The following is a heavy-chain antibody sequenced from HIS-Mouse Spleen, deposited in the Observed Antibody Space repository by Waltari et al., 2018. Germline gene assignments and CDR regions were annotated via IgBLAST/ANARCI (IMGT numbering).Heavy chain of an antibody. CDR1: GCSIRSSSYY. J-gene: IGHJ4*02. Sequence: QLQLQESGPGLVKPSETLSLTCTVPGCSIRSSSYYWGWIRQPPGKGLEWIGSIYYSGSTYYNPSLKRRVTISVDTSKNQFSLKLSSVTAADTAVYYCARLAAAGTYWGQGTLVTVSS. V-gene: IGHV4-39*07. CDR3: ARLAAAGTY. CDR2: IYYSGST. D-gene: IGHD6-13*01.